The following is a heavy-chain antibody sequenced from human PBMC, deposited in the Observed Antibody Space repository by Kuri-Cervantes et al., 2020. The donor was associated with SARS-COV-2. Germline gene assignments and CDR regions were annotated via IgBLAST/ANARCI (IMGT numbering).Heavy chain of an antibody. Sequence: SKTLSLTCTVSGGSISSYYWSWIRQPAGKGLEWIGRIYTSGSTNYNPSLKSRVTMSVDTSKNQFSLKLSSVTAADTAVYYCARGYYYDSSGSHTPYDAFDIWGQGTMVTVSS. V-gene: IGHV4-4*07. CDR3: ARGYYYDSSGSHTPYDAFDI. CDR2: IYTSGST. J-gene: IGHJ3*02. CDR1: GGSISSYY. D-gene: IGHD3-22*01.